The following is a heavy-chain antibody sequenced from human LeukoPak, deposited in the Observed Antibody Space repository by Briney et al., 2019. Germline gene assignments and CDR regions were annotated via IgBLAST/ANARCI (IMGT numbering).Heavy chain of an antibody. CDR1: GGSISSDRYY. Sequence: SETLSLTCNVSGGSISSDRYYWGWIHQPPGKGLEWIGNLYYSGTTYSNPSLESRLTMSVDTSKNQFSLKLRSVTAADTAVYYCARVGGAGGGWPFPDPFDFWGQGALVTVSS. CDR2: LYYSGTT. CDR3: ARVGGAGGGWPFPDPFDF. V-gene: IGHV4-39*07. D-gene: IGHD2-15*01. J-gene: IGHJ4*02.